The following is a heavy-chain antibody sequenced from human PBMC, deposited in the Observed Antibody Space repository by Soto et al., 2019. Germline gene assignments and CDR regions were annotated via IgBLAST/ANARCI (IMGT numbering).Heavy chain of an antibody. J-gene: IGHJ4*02. CDR2: MNPNSGNT. CDR3: AGGGDFQGCSY. Sequence: QVQLVQSGAEVKKPGASVKVSCKASGYTFTSYDINWVRQATGQGLEWMGWMNPNSGNTGYAQKFQGRVTMTRETSTSNSHMELSSLRSEDTAVYYCAGGGDFQGCSYWGQGTLVSVSS. V-gene: IGHV1-8*01. CDR1: GYTFTSYD. D-gene: IGHD3-16*01.